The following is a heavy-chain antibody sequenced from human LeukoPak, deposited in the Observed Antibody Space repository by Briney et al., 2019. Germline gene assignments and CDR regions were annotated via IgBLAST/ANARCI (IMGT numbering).Heavy chain of an antibody. CDR2: ISRSDGMV. V-gene: IGHV3-11*01. J-gene: IGHJ6*02. CDR3: ARGPNHYDYYDLDV. CDR1: GFIFSDYY. Sequence: PGGSLRLSCAASGFIFSDYYMSWIRQAPGKGLEWVAYISRSDGMVYYADSVKGRFIVSVENAKSALFLQMNTLRAEDSAVYYCARGPNHYDYYDLDVWGQGTTVIVSS.